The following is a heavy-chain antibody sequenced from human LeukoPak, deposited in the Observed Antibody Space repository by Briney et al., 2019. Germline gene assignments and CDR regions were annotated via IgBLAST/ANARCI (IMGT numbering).Heavy chain of an antibody. Sequence: PSETLSLTCTVSGGSISSYYWSWIRQPAGKRLEWIGRVYTSGSTNYNPSLKSRVTISVDTSKNQFSLKLNSVTAADTAVYYCARLVAIAAAGYYYYGMDVWGQGTTVTVSS. CDR3: ARLVAIAAAGYYYYGMDV. J-gene: IGHJ6*02. V-gene: IGHV4-4*07. D-gene: IGHD6-13*01. CDR1: GGSISSYY. CDR2: VYTSGST.